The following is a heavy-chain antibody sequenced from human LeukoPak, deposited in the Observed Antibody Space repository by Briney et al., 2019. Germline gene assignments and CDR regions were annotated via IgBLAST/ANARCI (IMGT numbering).Heavy chain of an antibody. Sequence: GGSLRLSCGATGFIFSSYAITWVRQAPGKGLKWVSVISGSGGSTYYADSVKGRFTISRDKSNNTVYLRMNSLRAEDTAVYYCASGPVTGTFHFWGQGTLLTVSS. V-gene: IGHV3-23*01. J-gene: IGHJ4*02. CDR2: ISGSGGST. CDR1: GFIFSSYA. CDR3: ASGPVTGTFHF. D-gene: IGHD6-19*01.